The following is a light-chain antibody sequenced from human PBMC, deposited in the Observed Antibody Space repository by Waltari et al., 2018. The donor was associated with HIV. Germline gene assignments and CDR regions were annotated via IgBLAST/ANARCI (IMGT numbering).Light chain of an antibody. Sequence: QSALTQPASVSGSPGQSITLSCTGPTSDFRDPAYVSWFHQFPHNAPHLIISDVTRRPTGVSNRFSGSKSGDTASLIISGLLPEDEADYYCCSHSTTGSLVFGGGTKLTVL. J-gene: IGLJ2*01. CDR3: CSHSTTGSLV. CDR1: TSDFRDPAY. V-gene: IGLV2-14*03. CDR2: DVT.